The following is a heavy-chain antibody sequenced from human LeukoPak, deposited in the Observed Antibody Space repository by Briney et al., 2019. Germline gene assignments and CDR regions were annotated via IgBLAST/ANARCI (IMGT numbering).Heavy chain of an antibody. CDR2: IYYSGST. CDR3: ARDRGGGNSNEYFQH. D-gene: IGHD4-23*01. J-gene: IGHJ1*01. CDR1: GGSISSSSCY. Sequence: PSETLSLTCTVSGGSISSSSCYWGWIRQPPGTGLEWIGSIYYSGSTYYNPSLKSRVTISVDTSKNQFSLKLSSVTAADTAVYYCARDRGGGNSNEYFQHWGQGTLVTVSS. V-gene: IGHV4-39*07.